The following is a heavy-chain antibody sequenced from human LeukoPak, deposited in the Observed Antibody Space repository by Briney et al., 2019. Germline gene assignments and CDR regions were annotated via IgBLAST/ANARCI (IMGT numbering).Heavy chain of an antibody. CDR2: FDPEDGET. CDR1: GYTLTELS. J-gene: IGHJ4*02. V-gene: IGHV1-24*01. CDR3: ATLGYCSSTSCSDFGY. Sequence: ASVKVSCKVSGYTLTELSMQGVRQAPGKGLEWMGGFDPEDGETIYAQKFQGRVTMTEDTSTDTAYMELSSLRSEDTAVYYCATLGYCSSTSCSDFGYWGREPWSPSPQ. D-gene: IGHD2-2*01.